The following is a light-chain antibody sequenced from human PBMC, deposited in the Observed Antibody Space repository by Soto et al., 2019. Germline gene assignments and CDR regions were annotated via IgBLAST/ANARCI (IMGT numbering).Light chain of an antibody. CDR3: HQYGSSRHT. V-gene: IGKV3-20*01. J-gene: IGKJ2*01. Sequence: EIRLTQSHSTLSLSPGERATLSCKASQSVSSTYLAWYRQKPGQAPRLLIYGASSRAIGIPDRFSGSGSGTDFTLPITSLEAEAFAVYYCHQYGSSRHTFGQGTKVDIK. CDR1: QSVSSTY. CDR2: GAS.